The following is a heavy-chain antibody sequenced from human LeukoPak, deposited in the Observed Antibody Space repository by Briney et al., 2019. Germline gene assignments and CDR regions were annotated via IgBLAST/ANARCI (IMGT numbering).Heavy chain of an antibody. V-gene: IGHV3-74*01. J-gene: IGHJ4*02. D-gene: IGHD6-13*01. CDR3: TRVRSSSWYDY. CDR2: ISGDGTTT. Sequence: TGRSLRLSCANYGITFSTSWMHWVRQAPGKGLVWVSRISGDGTTTTYADSVKGRFTNSRDNAKNNLFLQMNNRRVDDTAVYYCTRVRSSSWYDYWGQGALVTVSS. CDR1: GITFSTSW.